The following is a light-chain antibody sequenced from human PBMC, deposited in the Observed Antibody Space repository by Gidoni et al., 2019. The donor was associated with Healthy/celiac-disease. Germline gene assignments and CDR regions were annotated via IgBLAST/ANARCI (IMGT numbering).Light chain of an antibody. CDR3: SSYTSSSLYV. CDR1: SRDVGGYNY. V-gene: IGLV2-14*01. J-gene: IGLJ1*01. CDR2: EVS. Sequence: QSALTQPASVSGSPGQSITISCTGTSRDVGGYNYVSWYQQPPGKAPKLMIYEVSNRPSGVSNRFSGSKSGNTASLTISGLQAEDEADYYCSSYTSSSLYVFGTGTKVTVL.